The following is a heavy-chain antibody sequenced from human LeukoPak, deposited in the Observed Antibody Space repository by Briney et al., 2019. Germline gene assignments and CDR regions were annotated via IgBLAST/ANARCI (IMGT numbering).Heavy chain of an antibody. Sequence: GGSLRLSCAASGFTFSSYAMHWVRQAPGKGLEWVAVISYDGSNKYYADSVKGRFTISRDNSKNTLYLQMNSLRAEDTAVYYCARAGTWIQLWEPDYWGQGTLVTVSS. D-gene: IGHD5-18*01. CDR2: ISYDGSNK. CDR3: ARAGTWIQLWEPDY. V-gene: IGHV3-30-3*01. CDR1: GFTFSSYA. J-gene: IGHJ4*02.